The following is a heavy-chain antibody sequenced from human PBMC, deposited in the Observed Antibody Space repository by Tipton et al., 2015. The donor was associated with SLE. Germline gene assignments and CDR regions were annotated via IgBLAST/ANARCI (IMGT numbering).Heavy chain of an antibody. CDR2: VVYGGST. Sequence: TLSLTCSVSGGSMSGYYWNWIRQPPGKGLEWIGFVVYGGSTDYNPSLKSRVTISVDTSRNQFSLRLTSVTAADTAVYYCARTGRGNPYNWFDPWGQGTLVTVSS. J-gene: IGHJ5*02. CDR3: ARTGRGNPYNWFDP. D-gene: IGHD4-23*01. CDR1: GGSMSGYY. V-gene: IGHV4-59*08.